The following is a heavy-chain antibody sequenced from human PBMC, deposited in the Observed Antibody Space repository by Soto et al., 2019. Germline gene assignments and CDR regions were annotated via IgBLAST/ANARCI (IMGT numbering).Heavy chain of an antibody. CDR1: GGTFSSYA. D-gene: IGHD4-17*01. CDR2: ITPLFGTA. CDR3: ARVSSTGIDYGDYKTYWYFDL. V-gene: IGHV1-69*01. Sequence: QVQLVQSGAEVKKPGSSVKVSCKASGGTFSSYAISWVRQAPGQGLECMGGITPLFGTANYAQKFQGRVPITADDSTSTAYMELSRLRSEDTAVYYCARVSSTGIDYGDYKTYWYFDLWGRGPLVTVSA. J-gene: IGHJ2*01.